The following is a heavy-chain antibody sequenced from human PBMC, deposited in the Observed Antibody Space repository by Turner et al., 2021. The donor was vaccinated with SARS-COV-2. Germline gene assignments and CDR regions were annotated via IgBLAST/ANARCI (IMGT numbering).Heavy chain of an antibody. Sequence: EVQLVESGGGLVQPGGSRRLSCAASGFPFSSYWMSWVRQAPGKGPEWVSNIKQDGSEKYYVDSVKGRFTISRDNAKNSLYLQMSSLRAEDTAVYYCARVSGAAVWGNYAFDIWGQGTMVTVSS. CDR1: GFPFSSYW. CDR3: ARVSGAAVWGNYAFDI. V-gene: IGHV3-7*01. J-gene: IGHJ3*02. D-gene: IGHD3-16*01. CDR2: IKQDGSEK.